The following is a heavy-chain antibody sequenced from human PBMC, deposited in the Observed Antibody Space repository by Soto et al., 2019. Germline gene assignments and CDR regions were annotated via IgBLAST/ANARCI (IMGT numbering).Heavy chain of an antibody. Sequence: SETLSLTCTVSGGSISSSSYYWGWIRQPPGKGLEWIGSIYYSGSTHYNPSLKSRVTISVDTSKNQFSLKLSSVTAADTAVYYCARPSGHSSSRGWFDPWGRGTLVTVSS. V-gene: IGHV4-39*01. CDR2: IYYSGST. J-gene: IGHJ5*02. D-gene: IGHD6-6*01. CDR1: GGSISSSSYY. CDR3: ARPSGHSSSRGWFDP.